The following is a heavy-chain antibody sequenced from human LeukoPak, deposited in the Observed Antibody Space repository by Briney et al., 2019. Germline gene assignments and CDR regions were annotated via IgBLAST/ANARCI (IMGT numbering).Heavy chain of an antibody. CDR1: GGSINTYY. CDR3: ARHGPAWSFDY. CDR2: IYYSGSS. D-gene: IGHD2-8*02. J-gene: IGHJ4*02. V-gene: IGHV4-59*08. Sequence: PSETLSLTCTVSGGSINTYYWGWIRQPPGKGLEWIAYIYYSGSSNYNPSLKSRVTISVDTSKNQFSLRLSSVTATDTAVYYCARHGPAWSFDYWGQGTQVTVSS.